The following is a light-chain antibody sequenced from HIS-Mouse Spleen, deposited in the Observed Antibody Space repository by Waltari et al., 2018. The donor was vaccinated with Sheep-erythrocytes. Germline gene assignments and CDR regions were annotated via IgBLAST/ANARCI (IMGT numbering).Light chain of an antibody. CDR3: AAWDDSLSGNWV. J-gene: IGLJ3*02. Sequence: QSVLTQPPSASGTPGQRVTISCSGSSPNIGSHYVYWYQQLPGTAPKLLIYRNNQRPSGVPDRFSGSKSGTSASLAISGLRSEDEADYYCAAWDDSLSGNWVFGGGTKLTVL. CDR2: RNN. CDR1: SPNIGSHY. V-gene: IGLV1-47*01.